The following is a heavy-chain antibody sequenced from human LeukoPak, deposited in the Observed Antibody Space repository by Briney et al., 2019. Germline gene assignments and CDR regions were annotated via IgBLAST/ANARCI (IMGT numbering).Heavy chain of an antibody. V-gene: IGHV5-51*01. D-gene: IGHD2-8*01. CDR1: GYSFTTYW. CDR3: ATYAASPSGYFDY. CDR2: IYPGDSDT. Sequence: GESLKISCKGSGYSFTTYWIGWLRQMPGKGLEWMGIIYPGDSDTRYSPSFQGQVTISADKSISTAYLQWSSLKASDTAMYCCATYAASPSGYFDYWAQGTLVTVSS. J-gene: IGHJ4*02.